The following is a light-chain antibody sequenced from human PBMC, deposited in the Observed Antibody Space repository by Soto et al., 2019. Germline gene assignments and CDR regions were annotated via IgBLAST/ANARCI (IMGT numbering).Light chain of an antibody. Sequence: EIVLTQSPGTLSLSPGERATLSCRASQSVSSSYLAWYQQKPGQAPRLLIYGASNRATGIPDRFSGSRSGTDFTLTISRLEPEDFAVYYCQQYNSWPLTFGGGTKVEIK. J-gene: IGKJ4*01. CDR1: QSVSSSY. CDR2: GAS. CDR3: QQYNSWPLT. V-gene: IGKV3-20*01.